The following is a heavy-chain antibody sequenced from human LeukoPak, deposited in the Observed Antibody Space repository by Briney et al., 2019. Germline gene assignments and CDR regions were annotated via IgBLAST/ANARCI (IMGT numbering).Heavy chain of an antibody. J-gene: IGHJ4*02. D-gene: IGHD2-2*02. CDR1: GYTFTGYY. CDR3: ARDRNYCSSTSCYILYYFDY. Sequence: ASVKVACKASGYTFTGYYMHWDRQAPGQGLEWMGWINPNSAGTNYAQKFQGRVTMPRDTSISTAYMELSRLRSDDTAVYYCARDRNYCSSTSCYILYYFDYWGQGTLVTVSS. CDR2: INPNSAGT. V-gene: IGHV1-2*02.